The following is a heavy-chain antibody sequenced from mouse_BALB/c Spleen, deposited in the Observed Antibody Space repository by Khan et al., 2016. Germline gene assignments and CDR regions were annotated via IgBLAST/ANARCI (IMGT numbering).Heavy chain of an antibody. CDR3: ARSSNWDGFAY. CDR1: GYSITSDYA. V-gene: IGHV3-2*02. CDR2: ISYRGST. Sequence: EVQLQESGPGLVKPSQSLSLTCTVSGYSITSDYAWNWIRQFPGNKLEWMGYISYRGSTTYNPSLKSRISLTRDTSKNQFFLQLTSVTTEDPATYYCARSSNWDGFAYWGQGTVITVSA. J-gene: IGHJ3*01. D-gene: IGHD4-1*01.